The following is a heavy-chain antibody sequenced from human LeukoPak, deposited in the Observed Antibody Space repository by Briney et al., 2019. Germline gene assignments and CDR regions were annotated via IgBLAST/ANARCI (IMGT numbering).Heavy chain of an antibody. CDR1: GYTFTSYD. CDR2: MNPNSGNT. D-gene: IGHD3-22*01. Sequence: ASVKVSCKASGYTFTSYDINWVRQATGQGLEWMGWMNPNSGNTGYAQKFQGRVTMTRNTSISTAYMELSSLRSEDTAVYYCARGRIYDHSLYYWGQGTLVIVSS. V-gene: IGHV1-8*01. CDR3: ARGRIYDHSLYY. J-gene: IGHJ4*02.